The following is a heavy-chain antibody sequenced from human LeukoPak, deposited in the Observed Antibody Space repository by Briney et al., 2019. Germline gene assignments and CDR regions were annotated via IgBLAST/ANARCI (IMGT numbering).Heavy chain of an antibody. CDR3: AKDPLQYGSGSYYFDY. CDR2: MSFDGNNK. Sequence: GGSLRLSCAASGFSLSSCGMHWVRQAPGKGLEWVAFMSFDGNNKYYADSVKGRFAISRDSSKNTLYLQMNSLRAEDTAVYYCAKDPLQYGSGSYYFDYWGHGTLVTVSS. CDR1: GFSLSSCG. D-gene: IGHD3-10*01. J-gene: IGHJ4*01. V-gene: IGHV3-30*02.